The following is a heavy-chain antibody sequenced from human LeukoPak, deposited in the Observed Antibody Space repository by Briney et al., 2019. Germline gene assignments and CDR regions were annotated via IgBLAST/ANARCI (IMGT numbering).Heavy chain of an antibody. CDR3: ARDGASGWYQGWFDP. CDR1: GFSFSVYW. D-gene: IGHD6-19*01. V-gene: IGHV3-48*01. Sequence: PGGSLRLSCAASGFSFSVYWMHWVRQAPGKGLEWVSYISSSSSTIYYADSVKGRFTISRDNAKNSLYLQMNSLRAEDTAVYYCARDGASGWYQGWFDPWGQGTLVTVSS. CDR2: ISSSSSTI. J-gene: IGHJ5*02.